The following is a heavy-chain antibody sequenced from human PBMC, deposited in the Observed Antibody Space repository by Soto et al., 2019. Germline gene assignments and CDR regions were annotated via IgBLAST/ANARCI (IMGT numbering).Heavy chain of an antibody. D-gene: IGHD3-22*01. CDR1: DGSISSYY. CDR3: ARMKYYDTSGYPLDY. Sequence: SETLSLTCTVSDGSISSYYWSWIRQPPGKGLEWIGYIYFRGTTNYNPSLKSRVTMSADTSKNQFSLKLNSVTAADTALYYCARMKYYDTSGYPLDYWGQGIMVTVSS. J-gene: IGHJ4*02. CDR2: IYFRGTT. V-gene: IGHV4-59*01.